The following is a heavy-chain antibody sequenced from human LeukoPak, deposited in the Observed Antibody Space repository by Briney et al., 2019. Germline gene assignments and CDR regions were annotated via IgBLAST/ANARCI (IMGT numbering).Heavy chain of an antibody. J-gene: IGHJ4*02. D-gene: IGHD1-26*01. CDR2: IYYSGTT. V-gene: IGHV4-39*07. CDR1: GGSISSSTYY. CDR3: ASLQNIVGATPLPDY. Sequence: PSETLFLTCTVSGGSISSSTYYWGWIRQPPGRGLEWIGTIYYSGTTYYNPSLKSRVTISIDTSTNQFSLKLNSVTAADTAVYYCASLQNIVGATPLPDYWGQGTLVTVSS.